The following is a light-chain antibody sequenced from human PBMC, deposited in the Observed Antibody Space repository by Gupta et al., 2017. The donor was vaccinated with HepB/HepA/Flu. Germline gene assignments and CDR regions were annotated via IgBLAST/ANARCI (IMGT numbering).Light chain of an antibody. CDR2: SNN. Sequence: SVLTQPPSASGPPGPRVTISCSGSSSSIGSNAVIWYQQFPGTAPKLLIYSNNQRPSGVPDRFSGSKSGTSASLAISGLQSEDEADYYCAAWDDSLNGWVFGGGTKLTVL. CDR1: SSSIGSNA. V-gene: IGLV1-44*01. J-gene: IGLJ3*02. CDR3: AAWDDSLNGWV.